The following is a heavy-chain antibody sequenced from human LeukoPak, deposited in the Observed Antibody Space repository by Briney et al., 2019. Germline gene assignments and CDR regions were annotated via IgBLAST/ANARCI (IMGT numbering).Heavy chain of an antibody. CDR3: AREKPSWELLYGFDY. Sequence: SVKVSCKASGYTFTGYYIHWVRQAPGQGLEWMGGIIPIFGTANYAQKFQGRVTITADESTSTAYMELSSLRSEDTAVYYCAREKPSWELLYGFDYWGQGTLVTVSS. CDR2: IIPIFGTA. J-gene: IGHJ4*02. D-gene: IGHD1-26*01. V-gene: IGHV1-69*13. CDR1: GYTFTGYY.